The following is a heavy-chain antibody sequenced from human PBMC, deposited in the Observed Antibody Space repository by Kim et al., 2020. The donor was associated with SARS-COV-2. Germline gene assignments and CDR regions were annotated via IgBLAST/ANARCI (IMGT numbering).Heavy chain of an antibody. V-gene: IGHV4-38-2*02. J-gene: IGHJ4*02. CDR3: ARGWLQFYGRLD. CDR1: GYSISSGYY. Sequence: SETLSLTCTVSGYSISSGYYWGWIRQPPGKGLEWIGSIYHSGSTYYNPSLKSRVTISVDTSKNQFSLKLSSVTAADTAVYYCARGWLQFYGRLDWGQGTLVTVSS. D-gene: IGHD5-12*01. CDR2: IYHSGST.